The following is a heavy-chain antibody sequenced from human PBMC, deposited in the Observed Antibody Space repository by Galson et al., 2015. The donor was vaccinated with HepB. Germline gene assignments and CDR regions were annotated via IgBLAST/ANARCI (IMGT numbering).Heavy chain of an antibody. J-gene: IGHJ4*02. CDR1: GFTFTSYA. CDR3: ARGSPDYGDKPAPFNY. CDR2: IIPIFGRA. D-gene: IGHD4-17*01. Sequence: SVKVSCKASGFTFTSYAISWARQAPGQGLEWMGGIIPIFGRANYAQKLQGRVTITADESTSTAYMDLSSLRSEDTAVYYCARGSPDYGDKPAPFNYWGQGTLVTVSS. V-gene: IGHV1-69*13.